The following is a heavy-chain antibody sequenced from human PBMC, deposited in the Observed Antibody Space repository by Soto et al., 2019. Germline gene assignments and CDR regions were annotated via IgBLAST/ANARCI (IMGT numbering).Heavy chain of an antibody. D-gene: IGHD1-7*01. J-gene: IGHJ4*02. V-gene: IGHV3-21*01. CDR1: GFTFSSYS. CDR2: ISSSSSYI. Sequence: EVQLVESGGGLVKPGGSLRLSCAASGFTFSSYSMNWVRQAPGKGLEWVSSISSSSSYIYYADSVKGRVTISRDNAKNSLYLQMNSLRAEDTAVYYCARKGPNWNYGYDLDYWGQGTLVTVSS. CDR3: ARKGPNWNYGYDLDY.